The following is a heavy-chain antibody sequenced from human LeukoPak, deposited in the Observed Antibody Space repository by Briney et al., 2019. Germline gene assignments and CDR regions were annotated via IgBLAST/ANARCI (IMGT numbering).Heavy chain of an antibody. CDR3: ARIPVAGPFDY. J-gene: IGHJ4*02. D-gene: IGHD6-19*01. CDR2: IYHSGST. V-gene: IGHV4-4*02. Sequence: SETLSLTCAVSGGSISSSNWWSWVRQPPGKGLEWIGEIYHSGSTNYNPSLKSRVTTSVDTSKNQFSLKLSSVTAADTAVYYCARIPVAGPFDYWGQGTLVTVSS. CDR1: GGSISSSNW.